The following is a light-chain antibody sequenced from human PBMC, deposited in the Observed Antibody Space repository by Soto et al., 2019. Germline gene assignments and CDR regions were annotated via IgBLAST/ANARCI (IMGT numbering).Light chain of an antibody. Sequence: DIVMTQSPLSLPVTPGEPASISCRSSQSLLHSNGYNYLDWYLQKPGQSPQLLIYWGSNRASGGPDRFSGSESGTEFTLKINRVEAEDVGVYFCMKGLQSPPTFGQGTKVEIK. J-gene: IGKJ1*01. CDR1: QSLLHSNGYNY. CDR2: WGS. V-gene: IGKV2-28*01. CDR3: MKGLQSPPT.